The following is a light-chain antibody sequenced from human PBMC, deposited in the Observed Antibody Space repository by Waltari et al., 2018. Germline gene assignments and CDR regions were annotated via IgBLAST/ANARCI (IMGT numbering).Light chain of an antibody. Sequence: DIQMTQSPSSLSASVGDRVTITCRASQSISSYLNWYPQKPGKAPNLLISAAASVQSGVPSRFSGSGSGTDFTLTISSLQPEDFATYYCQQSYSIPCTFGQGTKLEIK. CDR2: AAA. CDR1: QSISSY. J-gene: IGKJ2*02. V-gene: IGKV1-39*01. CDR3: QQSYSIPCT.